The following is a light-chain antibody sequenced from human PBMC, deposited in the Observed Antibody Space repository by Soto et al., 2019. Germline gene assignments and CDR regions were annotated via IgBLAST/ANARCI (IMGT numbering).Light chain of an antibody. Sequence: QSALTQPASLSGSPGQSITISCTGTSSDVGGYNYVSWYQQHPGKAPKLMIYEVSNRPSGVSNRCSGSKSGNTDSLTISGRQAADEDDYYCISYTSSSTLVVFGGGTKLTVL. J-gene: IGLJ2*01. CDR3: ISYTSSSTLVV. CDR2: EVS. CDR1: SSDVGGYNY. V-gene: IGLV2-14*01.